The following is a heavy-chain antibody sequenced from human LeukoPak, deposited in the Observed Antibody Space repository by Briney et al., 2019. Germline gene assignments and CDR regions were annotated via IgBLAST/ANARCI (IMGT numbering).Heavy chain of an antibody. D-gene: IGHD2-2*01. CDR3: ATQTYALLDY. J-gene: IGHJ4*02. Sequence: PGGSLRLSCVASGFTFSSHWMSWVRQAPGNGLEWVGNIKQDGSDKYHADSVKGRFTISRDNAKNSLYLQMSSLRAEDTAVYYCATQTYALLDYWGQGTLVTVSS. CDR1: GFTFSSHW. V-gene: IGHV3-7*03. CDR2: IKQDGSDK.